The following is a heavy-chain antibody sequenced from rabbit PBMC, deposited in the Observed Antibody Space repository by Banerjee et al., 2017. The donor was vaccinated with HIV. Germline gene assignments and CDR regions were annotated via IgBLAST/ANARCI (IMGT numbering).Heavy chain of an antibody. D-gene: IGHD4-1*01. V-gene: IGHV1S40*01. CDR1: GFSFSNYYY. CDR2: IYVDSGANP. J-gene: IGHJ6*01. Sequence: QSLEESGGDLVKPGASLTLTCTASGFSFSNYYYICWVRQAPGKGLEWIACIYVDSGANPYYANWAKGRFTISKTSSTTVTLQMTSLTAADTATYFCARDLAGVIGWNFGLWGPGTLVTVS. CDR3: ARDLAGVIGWNFGL.